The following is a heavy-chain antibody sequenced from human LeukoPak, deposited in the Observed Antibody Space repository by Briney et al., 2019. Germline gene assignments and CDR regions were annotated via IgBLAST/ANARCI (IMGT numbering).Heavy chain of an antibody. D-gene: IGHD2-15*01. J-gene: IGHJ4*02. CDR1: GYSISSGYY. CDR3: ARTSRGASPSY. V-gene: IGHV4-38-2*02. Sequence: SETLSLTCTVSGYSISSGYYWGWIRQPPGKGLEWIGEINHSGSTNYNPSLKSRVTISVDTSKNQFSLKLSSVTAADTAVYYCARTSRGASPSYWGQGTLVTVSS. CDR2: INHSGST.